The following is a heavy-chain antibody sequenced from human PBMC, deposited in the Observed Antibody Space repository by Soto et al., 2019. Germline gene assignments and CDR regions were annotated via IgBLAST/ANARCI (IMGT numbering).Heavy chain of an antibody. CDR1: GGTFSSYA. J-gene: IGHJ4*02. V-gene: IGHV1-2*04. D-gene: IGHD2-21*02. CDR3: AREEDCGGDCYSGFDY. Sequence: ASVKVSCKASGGTFSSYAISWVRQAPGQGLEWMGWINPNSGGTNYAQKFQGWVTMTRDTSISTAYMELSRLRSDDTAVYYCAREEDCGGDCYSGFDYWGQGTLVTVSS. CDR2: INPNSGGT.